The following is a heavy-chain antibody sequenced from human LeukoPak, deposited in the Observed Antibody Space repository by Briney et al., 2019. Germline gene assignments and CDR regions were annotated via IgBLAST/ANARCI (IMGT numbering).Heavy chain of an antibody. J-gene: IGHJ6*03. Sequence: PSETLSLTCTVSGGSISSSSYYWGWIRQPPGKGLEWIGSIYYSGSTYYNPSLKSRVTISVDTSKNQFSLKLSSVTAADTAVYYCAKTLAVAGLPYYYYYYMDVWGKGTTVTVSS. V-gene: IGHV4-39*01. CDR1: GGSISSSSYY. CDR2: IYYSGST. CDR3: AKTLAVAGLPYYYYYYMDV. D-gene: IGHD6-19*01.